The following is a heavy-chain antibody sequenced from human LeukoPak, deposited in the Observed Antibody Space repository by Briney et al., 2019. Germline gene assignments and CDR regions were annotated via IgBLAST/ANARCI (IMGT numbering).Heavy chain of an antibody. V-gene: IGHV1-2*02. CDR2: INPNNGGT. Sequence: ASVKVSCKASGYTFTGYYMHWLRQAPGQGLEWMGRINPNNGGTNYAQKFHGRVTMTRDTSISTAYMELRSLSSDDTDVYYCARNRITILGVVTETINYYYYGMYVWGQGTTVTVSS. CDR1: GYTFTGYY. D-gene: IGHD3-3*01. J-gene: IGHJ6*02. CDR3: ARNRITILGVVTETINYYYYGMYV.